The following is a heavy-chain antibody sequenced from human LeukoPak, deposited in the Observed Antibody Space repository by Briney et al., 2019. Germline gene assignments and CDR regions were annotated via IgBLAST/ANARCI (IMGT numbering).Heavy chain of an antibody. J-gene: IGHJ4*02. D-gene: IGHD6-13*01. V-gene: IGHV3-23*01. CDR2: ISGSGGST. Sequence: PGGSLRLSCAASGFTFSSYAMSWVRQAPGKGLEWVSAISGSGGSTYYADSVKGRFTISRDNSKNTLYLQMNSLRAEDTAVYYCAKDRTVGIAAAGTVSNFDYWGQGTLVTVSS. CDR3: AKDRTVGIAAAGTVSNFDY. CDR1: GFTFSSYA.